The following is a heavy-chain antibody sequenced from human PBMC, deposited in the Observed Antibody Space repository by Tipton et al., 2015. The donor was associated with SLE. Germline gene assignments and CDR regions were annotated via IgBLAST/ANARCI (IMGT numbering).Heavy chain of an antibody. V-gene: IGHV4-59*08. CDR3: SRHGDSRSWYGEDFFGY. J-gene: IGHJ4*02. CDR1: GGSISSYY. D-gene: IGHD6-13*01. CDR2: IYYSGST. Sequence: TLSLTCTVSGGSISSYYWSWIRQPPGKGQEWIGNIYYSGSTNYNPSLKSRVTISVDTSKNQFSLKLSSVTAADTAVYYCSRHGDSRSWYGEDFFGYWGQAPLLCLSS.